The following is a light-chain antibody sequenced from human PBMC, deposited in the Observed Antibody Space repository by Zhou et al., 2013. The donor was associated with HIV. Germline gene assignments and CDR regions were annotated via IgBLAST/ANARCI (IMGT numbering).Light chain of an antibody. CDR1: QSVSSN. CDR3: QQRSST. CDR2: DAS. J-gene: IGKJ5*01. Sequence: EVVMTQSPATLSVSPGGRATLSCRASQSVSSNLAWYQQRPGQAPRLLIYDASNRATGIPARFSGSGSGTDFTLTISSLEPEDFAVYYCQQRSSTFGQGTRLEIK. V-gene: IGKV3-11*01.